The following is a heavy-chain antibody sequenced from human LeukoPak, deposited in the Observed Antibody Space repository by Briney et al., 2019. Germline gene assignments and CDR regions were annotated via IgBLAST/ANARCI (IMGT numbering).Heavy chain of an antibody. J-gene: IGHJ4*02. CDR3: AREVDYGDSLAFDY. Sequence: PGGSLRLSCAASGFPFRSFAMSWARQAPGKGLEWVSTISDSGARTHYADSVKGRFTISRDNSKNTLYLQMNSLRAEDTAVYYCAREVDYGDSLAFDYWGQGTLVTVSS. V-gene: IGHV3-23*01. CDR1: GFPFRSFA. CDR2: ISDSGART. D-gene: IGHD4-17*01.